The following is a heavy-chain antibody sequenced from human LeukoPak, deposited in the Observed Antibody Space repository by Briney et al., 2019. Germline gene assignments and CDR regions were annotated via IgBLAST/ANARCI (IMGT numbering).Heavy chain of an antibody. V-gene: IGHV1-46*01. CDR3: ARSRWEPLPDY. D-gene: IGHD1-26*01. J-gene: IGHJ4*02. Sequence: GASVKVSCKASGYTFTSYYMHWVRQAPGQGLEWKGIINPSGGSTSYAQKFQGRVTMTRDTSTSTVYMELSSLRSEDTAVYYCARSRWEPLPDYWGQGTLVTVSS. CDR2: INPSGGST. CDR1: GYTFTSYY.